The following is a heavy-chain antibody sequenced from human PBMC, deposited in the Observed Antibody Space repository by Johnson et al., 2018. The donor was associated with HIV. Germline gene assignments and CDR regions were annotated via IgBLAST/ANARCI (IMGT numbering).Heavy chain of an antibody. CDR2: IGGSGVGT. V-gene: IGHV3-23*04. J-gene: IGHJ3*02. Sequence: VQLVESGGGVVQPGGSLRLSCAASGFTFSSYAMSWVRQAPGKGLEWVSAIGGSGVGTYYADSVKGRFTISRDNSKNTLYLQLNSLRAEDTAVYYCAKRYDLGFGAWDAFDIWGQGTMVTVSS. D-gene: IGHD5-12*01. CDR3: AKRYDLGFGAWDAFDI. CDR1: GFTFSSYA.